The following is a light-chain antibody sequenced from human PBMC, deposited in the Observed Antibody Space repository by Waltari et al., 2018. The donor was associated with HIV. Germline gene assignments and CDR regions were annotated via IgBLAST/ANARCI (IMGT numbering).Light chain of an antibody. Sequence: QSDLTQPPSASGSPGQSVTIPCAGTSSDVGGYNYVSWCQQPPGNAPKLRIYDVSRRPSGVPDRFSGSKSGNTASLTVSGLQAEDEAEYYCTSYAGSNNLNVVFGGGTKLTVL. J-gene: IGLJ2*01. CDR1: SSDVGGYNY. CDR2: DVS. CDR3: TSYAGSNNLNVV. V-gene: IGLV2-8*01.